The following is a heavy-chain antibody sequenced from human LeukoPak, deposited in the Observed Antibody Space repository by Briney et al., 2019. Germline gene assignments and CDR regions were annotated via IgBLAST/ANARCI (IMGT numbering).Heavy chain of an antibody. Sequence: PGGSLRLSCAASGFIIRNYWMAWVRQAPGKGLEWVANIKHDGGDKNYVDSVKGRFTISRDNAKSSLYLQMNSLRAEDTAVYYCTITGGPTVTAFDDWGQGILVTVSS. D-gene: IGHD4-17*01. CDR1: GFIIRNYW. CDR3: TITGGPTVTAFDD. V-gene: IGHV3-7*02. CDR2: IKHDGGDK. J-gene: IGHJ4*02.